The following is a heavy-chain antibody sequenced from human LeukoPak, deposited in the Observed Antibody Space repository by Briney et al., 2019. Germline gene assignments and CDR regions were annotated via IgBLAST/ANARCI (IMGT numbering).Heavy chain of an antibody. D-gene: IGHD3-22*01. CDR1: GGSISSGDDY. CDR2: IYYSGST. CDR3: ARDGSSYYDSSGYPRSGFDY. J-gene: IGHJ4*02. Sequence: PSQTLSLTCTVSGGSISSGDDYWSWIRQPPGKGLEWIGYIYYSGSTYYNPSLKSRVTISVDTSKNQFSLKLSSVTAADTAVYYCARDGSSYYDSSGYPRSGFDYWGQGTLVTVSS. V-gene: IGHV4-30-4*01.